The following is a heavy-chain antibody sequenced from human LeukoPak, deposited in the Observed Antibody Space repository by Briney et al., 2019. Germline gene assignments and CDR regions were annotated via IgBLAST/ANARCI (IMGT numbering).Heavy chain of an antibody. V-gene: IGHV1-2*02. CDR1: GYTFTGYY. CDR2: INPNSGGT. J-gene: IGHJ4*02. D-gene: IGHD3-22*01. Sequence: ASVKVSCKASGYTFTGYYMHWVRQAPGQGLEWMGWINPNSGGTNYAQKFQGRVTMIRDTSISTAYMELSRLRSDDTAVYYCARDHIEAYYYDSSGYYYNYWGQGTLVTVSS. CDR3: ARDHIEAYYYDSSGYYYNY.